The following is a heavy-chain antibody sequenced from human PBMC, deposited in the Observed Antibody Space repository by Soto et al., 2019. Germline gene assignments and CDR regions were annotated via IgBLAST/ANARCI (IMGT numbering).Heavy chain of an antibody. CDR1: GFSFRTYG. CDR3: ARDVLIQGGGDCWISPHCFGS. D-gene: IGHD2-21*02. V-gene: IGHV3-33*01. J-gene: IGHJ4*02. CDR2: IWADGRNE. Sequence: QVQLVESGGGVVQPGMSLRLSCAASGFSFRTYGMHWVRQAPGKGLDWVAIIWADGRNEYYADSVKGRFTISRDNSKIYLQMNSLRAEDTAVYYCARDVLIQGGGDCWISPHCFGSWGQGTLVPVFS.